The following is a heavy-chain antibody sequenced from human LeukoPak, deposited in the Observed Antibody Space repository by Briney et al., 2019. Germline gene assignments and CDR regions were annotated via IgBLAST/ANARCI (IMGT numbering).Heavy chain of an antibody. CDR2: INPNSGGT. J-gene: IGHJ6*03. D-gene: IGHD3-16*01. V-gene: IGHV1-2*02. CDR1: GYTFTGYY. Sequence: ASVKVSCKASGYTFTGYYMHWVRQAPGQGLEWMGWINPNSGGTNYAQKSQGRVTMTRDTSISTAYMELSRLRSDDTAVYYCARGGSLLTATWGDYSYMDVWGKGTTVTVSS. CDR3: ARGGSLLTATWGDYSYMDV.